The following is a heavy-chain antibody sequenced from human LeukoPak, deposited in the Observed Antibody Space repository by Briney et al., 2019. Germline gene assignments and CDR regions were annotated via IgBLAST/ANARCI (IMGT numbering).Heavy chain of an antibody. D-gene: IGHD3-10*01. J-gene: IGHJ5*02. CDR3: ARLYGSGSYYRGAGWFDP. V-gene: IGHV5-51*01. CDR1: GSSFTSYW. CDR2: IYPGDSDT. Sequence: GESLKISSKGSGSSFTSYWIGRVRQMPGKGLEWMGIIYPGDSDTRYSPSFQGQVTISADKSISTAYLQWSSLKASDTAMYYCARLYGSGSYYRGAGWFDPWGQGTLVTVSS.